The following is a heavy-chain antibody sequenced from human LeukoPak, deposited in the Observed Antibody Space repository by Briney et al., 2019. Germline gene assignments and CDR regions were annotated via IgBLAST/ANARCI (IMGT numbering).Heavy chain of an antibody. CDR2: ISSSGSTI. V-gene: IGHV3-48*03. CDR1: GFTFSSYE. J-gene: IGHJ4*02. D-gene: IGHD1-26*01. CDR3: SGSYYQLPDY. Sequence: GGSLGLSCAASGFTFSSYEMNWVRQAPGKGLEWVSYISSSGSTIYHADSVKGRFTISRDNAKNSLCLQMNSLRAEDTAVYYCSGSYYQLPDYWGQGTLVTVSS.